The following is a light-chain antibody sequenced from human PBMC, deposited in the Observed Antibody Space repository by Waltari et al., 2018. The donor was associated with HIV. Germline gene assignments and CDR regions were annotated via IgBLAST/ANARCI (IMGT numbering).Light chain of an antibody. J-gene: IGLJ2*01. CDR3: ATWDSSLSAVV. V-gene: IGLV1-51*01. CDR1: SSNIGSNY. CDR2: DRN. Sequence: QSVLTQPPSVSAAPGQKVTISCSGSSSNIGSNYVSWYQQLPGTAPKFLIYDRNKRPSGIPDRCSGSKSGTSATLGITGLQTGDEAEYYCATWDSSLSAVVFGGGTKLTVL.